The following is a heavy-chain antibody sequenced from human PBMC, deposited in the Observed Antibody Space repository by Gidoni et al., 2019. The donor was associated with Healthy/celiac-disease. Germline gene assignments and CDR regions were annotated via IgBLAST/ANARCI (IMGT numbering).Heavy chain of an antibody. D-gene: IGHD6-6*01. CDR3: ARGGSSSGTYYYGMDV. CDR1: GYTFTSHA. Sequence: QVQLGQSGSEWKKPGASVKVSCKASGYTFTSHAMNLVRQAPGQGLEWMGWINTNTGNPTYAQGFTGRFVFSLDTSVSTAYLQISSLKAEDTAVYYCARGGSSSGTYYYGMDVWGQGTTVTVSS. CDR2: INTNTGNP. V-gene: IGHV7-4-1*02. J-gene: IGHJ6*02.